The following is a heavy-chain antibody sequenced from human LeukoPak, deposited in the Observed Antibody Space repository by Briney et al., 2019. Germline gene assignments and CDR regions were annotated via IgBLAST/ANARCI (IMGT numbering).Heavy chain of an antibody. CDR3: AKDPRTTAKRVWWLRSGYFDY. V-gene: IGHV3-23*01. Sequence: GGSLRLSCAASGFTFSSYAMSWVRQAPGKGLEWVSAISGSGGSTYYADSVKGRFTISRDNSKNTLYLQMNSLRAEDTAVYYCAKDPRTTAKRVWWLRSGYFDYWGQGTLVTVSS. D-gene: IGHD5-12*01. CDR1: GFTFSSYA. CDR2: ISGSGGST. J-gene: IGHJ4*02.